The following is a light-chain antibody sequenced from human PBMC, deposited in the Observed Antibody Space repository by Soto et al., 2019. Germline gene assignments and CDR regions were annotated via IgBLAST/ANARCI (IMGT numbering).Light chain of an antibody. J-gene: IGKJ2*01. CDR3: QQSSTTAYT. V-gene: IGKV1-39*01. CDR2: AAS. Sequence: DIQMTQSPSSLSASVGDRVTITCRASQSISTSLNWYQQKPGNAPKVLIYAASNLQSGVPSKFSGSGSGPDFTLTIDSLQPEDFAIYYCQQSSTTAYTFGQGTKLEIK. CDR1: QSISTS.